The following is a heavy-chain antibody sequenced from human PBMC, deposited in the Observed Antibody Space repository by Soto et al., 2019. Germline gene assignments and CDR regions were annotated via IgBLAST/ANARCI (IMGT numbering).Heavy chain of an antibody. V-gene: IGHV4-59*11. J-gene: IGHJ4*02. D-gene: IGHD3-10*01. CDR1: CDSINSRY. Sequence: SETLSLTCSFSCDSINSRYWSWIRQPPGKGLEWIGYIDYVGSTNYAPSLQSRVTMSVDTSKNQGSLKLRYVTAADTAVYYCVRQRGNYFDFWGQGTLVTVSS. CDR2: IDYVGST. CDR3: VRQRGNYFDF.